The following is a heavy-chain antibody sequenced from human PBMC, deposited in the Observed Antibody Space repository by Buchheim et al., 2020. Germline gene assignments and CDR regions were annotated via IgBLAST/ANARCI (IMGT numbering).Heavy chain of an antibody. D-gene: IGHD3-3*01. CDR1: GFTFSSYA. CDR2: ISYDGSNK. Sequence: QVQLVESGGGVVQPGRSLRLSCAASGFTFSSYAMHWVRQAPGKGLEWVAVISYDGSNKYYADSVKGRFTISRDNSKNTLYLQMNSLRAEDTAVYYCARAQGRFLEWLTDYWGQGTL. V-gene: IGHV3-30*04. J-gene: IGHJ4*02. CDR3: ARAQGRFLEWLTDY.